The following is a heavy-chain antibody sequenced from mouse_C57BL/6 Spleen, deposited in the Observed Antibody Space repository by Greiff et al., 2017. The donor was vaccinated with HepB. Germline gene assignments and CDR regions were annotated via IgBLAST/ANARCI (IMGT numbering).Heavy chain of an antibody. Sequence: QVQLQHSGPELVKPGASVKISCKASGYSFTSYYIHWVKQRPGQGLEWIGWIYPGSGNTKYNEKFKGKATLTADTSSSTAYMQLSSLTSEDSAVYYCASGYSNYLYAMDYWGQGTSVTVSS. CDR3: ASGYSNYLYAMDY. D-gene: IGHD2-5*01. V-gene: IGHV1-66*01. CDR1: GYSFTSYY. CDR2: IYPGSGNT. J-gene: IGHJ4*01.